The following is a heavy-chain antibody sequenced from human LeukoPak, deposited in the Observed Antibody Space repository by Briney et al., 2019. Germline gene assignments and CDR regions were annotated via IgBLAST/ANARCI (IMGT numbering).Heavy chain of an antibody. Sequence: SPETLSLTCNVSGGSIGGHTFYWDWIRQPPGKGLEWIATIYYNGNTFYNPSLKSRVAISIDMSKSQFSLHLSSVTAADTAIYYCARLTALAGHRGAFDIWGPGTMVTVSS. CDR3: ARLTALAGHRGAFDI. D-gene: IGHD6-19*01. J-gene: IGHJ3*02. CDR1: GGSIGGHTFY. V-gene: IGHV4-39*01. CDR2: IYYNGNT.